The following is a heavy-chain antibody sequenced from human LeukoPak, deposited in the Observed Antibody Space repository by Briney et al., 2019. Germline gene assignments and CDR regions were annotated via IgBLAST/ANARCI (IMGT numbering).Heavy chain of an antibody. D-gene: IGHD2-21*02. CDR3: ARAPTSVSDPYYFDY. V-gene: IGHV5-51*01. CDR1: GYSFTTYW. Sequence: PGESLKISCKGSGYSFTTYWIGWVRQMPGKGLEWMGIIYPGNSDTRYSPSFRGQVTISADKSISTAFLQWSSLKASDSAKYYCARAPTSVSDPYYFDYWGQGTLVTVSS. J-gene: IGHJ4*02. CDR2: IYPGNSDT.